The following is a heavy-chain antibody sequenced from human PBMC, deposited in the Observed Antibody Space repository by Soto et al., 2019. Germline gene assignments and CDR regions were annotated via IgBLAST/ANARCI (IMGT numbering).Heavy chain of an antibody. CDR3: AKPAGLGWALDFDY. CDR1: GFTFSNYA. Sequence: EVQLLESGGGLVQPGGSLRLSCAASGFTFSNYAMSWVRQAPGKGLGWVSTISGSGTNTYYADSVKGRFTISRDNSKNTLYLQMSSLRAEDTAVYYCAKPAGLGWALDFDYWGQGSLVIVSS. CDR2: ISGSGTNT. V-gene: IGHV3-23*01. J-gene: IGHJ4*02. D-gene: IGHD6-19*01.